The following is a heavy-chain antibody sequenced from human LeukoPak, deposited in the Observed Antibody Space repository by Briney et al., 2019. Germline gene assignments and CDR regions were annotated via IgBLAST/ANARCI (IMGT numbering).Heavy chain of an antibody. CDR3: ARLFLRLGELSPIGY. D-gene: IGHD3-16*02. CDR1: GGSISSYY. V-gene: IGHV4-4*07. J-gene: IGHJ4*02. CDR2: IYTSGST. Sequence: SETLSLTCTVSGGSISSYYWSWIRQPAGKGLEWIGRIYTSGSTNYNPSLKSRVTMSVDTSKNQFSLKLSSVTAADTAVYYCARLFLRLGELSPIGYWGQGTLVTVSS.